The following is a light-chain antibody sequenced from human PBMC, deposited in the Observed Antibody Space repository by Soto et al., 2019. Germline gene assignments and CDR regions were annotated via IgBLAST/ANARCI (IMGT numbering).Light chain of an antibody. CDR2: DAS. J-gene: IGKJ4*01. CDR1: QIISSW. Sequence: DIQMTQSPSTLSASVGDRVTNTCRASQIISSWLAWYQQKPGKAPKLLIYDASSLESGVPSRFSGSGSGTEFTLTISSLQPDDFATYYCQQYNSYSPLTFGGGTKVDIK. V-gene: IGKV1-5*01. CDR3: QQYNSYSPLT.